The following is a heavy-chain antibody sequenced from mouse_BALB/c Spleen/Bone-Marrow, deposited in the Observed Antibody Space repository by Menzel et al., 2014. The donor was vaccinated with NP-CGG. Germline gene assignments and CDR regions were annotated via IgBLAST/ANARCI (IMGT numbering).Heavy chain of an antibody. CDR2: INPSTGYT. CDR3: ARQISTVDYAMDY. D-gene: IGHD1-1*01. V-gene: IGHV1-7*01. Sequence: VQLQQSGAELAKPGASVKMSCKASGYTFTSYWMHWVKQTPGQGLEWIGYINPSTGYTEYNQKFKDKATLTADKSSSKAYMQLSSLTSEDSAVYYCARQISTVDYAMDYWGQGTSVTVSS. CDR1: GYTFTSYW. J-gene: IGHJ4*01.